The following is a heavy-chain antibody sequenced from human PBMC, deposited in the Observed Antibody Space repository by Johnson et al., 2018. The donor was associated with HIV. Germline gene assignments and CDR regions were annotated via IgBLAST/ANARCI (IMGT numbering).Heavy chain of an antibody. D-gene: IGHD2-8*02. Sequence: VQLVESGGGLVQPGGSLRLSCAASGFTFSSYAMSWVRQAPGKELEWVSAISGGGGSTYYADSVTGRFTISRDNSKNTLYLQMNSLRAEDTAVYYCAKDRNALYWWSDAFDMWGQGTMVTVSS. CDR2: ISGGGGST. J-gene: IGHJ3*02. CDR1: GFTFSSYA. V-gene: IGHV3-23*04. CDR3: AKDRNALYWWSDAFDM.